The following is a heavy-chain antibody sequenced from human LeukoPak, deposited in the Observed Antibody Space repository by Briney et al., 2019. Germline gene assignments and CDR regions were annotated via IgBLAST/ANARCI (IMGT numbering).Heavy chain of an antibody. D-gene: IGHD2-15*01. CDR1: GGSISSYY. J-gene: IGHJ6*03. CDR2: FYTSGST. Sequence: PSETLSLTCTFSGGSISSYYWSWIRQPAGKGLEWIGRFYTSGSTNYNPSLKSRVTMSVDTSKNQFSLKLRSVTAADTAVYYCARDEETGYCSGGSCIYYYYMDVWGKGTTVTVS. V-gene: IGHV4-4*07. CDR3: ARDEETGYCSGGSCIYYYYMDV.